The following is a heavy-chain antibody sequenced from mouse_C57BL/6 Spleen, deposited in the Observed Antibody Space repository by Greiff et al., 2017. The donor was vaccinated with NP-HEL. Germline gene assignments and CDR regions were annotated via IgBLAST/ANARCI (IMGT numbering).Heavy chain of an antibody. CDR2: ISDGGSYT. Sequence: DVMLVESGGGLVKPGGSLKLSCAASGFTFSSYAMSWVRQTPEKRLEWVATISDGGSYTYYPDNVKGRFTISRDNAKNNLYLQMSHLKSEDTAMYYCAREGNYYGNYFDYWGQGTTLTVSS. V-gene: IGHV5-4*01. J-gene: IGHJ2*01. D-gene: IGHD2-1*01. CDR1: GFTFSSYA. CDR3: AREGNYYGNYFDY.